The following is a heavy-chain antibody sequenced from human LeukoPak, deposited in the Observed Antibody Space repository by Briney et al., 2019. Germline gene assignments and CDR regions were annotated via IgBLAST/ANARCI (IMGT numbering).Heavy chain of an antibody. CDR2: INSDGSST. CDR3: AREPYDILTGYYGHCDY. J-gene: IGHJ4*02. Sequence: GGSLRLSCAASGFTFSSYWMHWVRQAPGKGLAWVSRINSDGSSTSYADSVKGRFTISRDNAKNTLYLQMNSLRAEDTAVYYCAREPYDILTGYYGHCDYWGQGTLVTVSS. CDR1: GFTFSSYW. V-gene: IGHV3-74*01. D-gene: IGHD3-9*01.